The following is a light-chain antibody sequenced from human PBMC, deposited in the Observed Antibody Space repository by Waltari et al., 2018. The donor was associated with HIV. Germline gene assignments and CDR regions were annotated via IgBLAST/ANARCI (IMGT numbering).Light chain of an antibody. V-gene: IGLV2-8*01. CDR2: EVS. Sequence: QSALTQPPSASGSPGQSVTISCTGTTKDVGLYNYVSWYQQNPGEAPKLIIFEVSKRASGGPVRLAGSKAGNTASLNVAGLQSEDESDYFCSSYAGSNTLLFGGGTKLTVL. J-gene: IGLJ2*01. CDR3: SSYAGSNTLL. CDR1: TKDVGLYNY.